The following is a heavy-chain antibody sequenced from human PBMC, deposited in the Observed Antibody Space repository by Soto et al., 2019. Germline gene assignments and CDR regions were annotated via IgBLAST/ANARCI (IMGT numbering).Heavy chain of an antibody. J-gene: IGHJ6*02. CDR1: GRTLRSHA. D-gene: IGHD4-4*01. CDR3: AGTVEIPYCPGMDV. V-gene: IGHV1-69*01. Sequence: QVQLVQCGAEVKKPGSSVRVSCKASGRTLRSHAINWVRQAPGQGLEWMGGNIPIFGSPNYAQKFQGRVTITADESSITAYIELSSLRSEETAVYYCAGTVEIPYCPGMDVWGQGTTVTVSS. CDR2: NIPIFGSP.